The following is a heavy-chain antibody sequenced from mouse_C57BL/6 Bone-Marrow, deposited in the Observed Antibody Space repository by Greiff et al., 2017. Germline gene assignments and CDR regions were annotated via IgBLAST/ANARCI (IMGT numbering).Heavy chain of an antibody. CDR1: GFNINDDY. CDR3: TGYGNYYY. V-gene: IGHV14-4*01. J-gene: IGHJ2*01. D-gene: IGHD2-10*02. CDR2: IDPENGDT. Sequence: EVQLQQSGAELVRPGASVKLSCTSSGFNINDDYMHWVKQRPEQGLEWIGWIDPENGDTEYASKFQGKATITADTSSNTAYLQLSSLTSEDTAVYYCTGYGNYYYWGQGTTLTVAS.